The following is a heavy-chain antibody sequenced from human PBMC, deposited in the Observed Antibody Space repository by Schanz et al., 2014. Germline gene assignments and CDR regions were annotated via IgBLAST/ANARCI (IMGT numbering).Heavy chain of an antibody. J-gene: IGHJ4*02. Sequence: VQLLESGGGLVQPGGSLRISCAASGFTFSGYAMSWVRQAPGKGLEWVANIGYDGSEKYYVDSVKGRFTISRDNSKDTLYLQMSGLTPEDTAVYYCARDGDFDYWGQGTLVTVSS. V-gene: IGHV3-33*08. CDR1: GFTFSGYA. CDR2: IGYDGSEK. CDR3: ARDGDFDY.